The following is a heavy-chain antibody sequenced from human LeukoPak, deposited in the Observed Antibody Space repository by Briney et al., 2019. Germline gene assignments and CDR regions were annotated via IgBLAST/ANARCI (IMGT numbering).Heavy chain of an antibody. D-gene: IGHD3-16*01. Sequence: SETLSLTCTVSGGSISSYYWSWIRQPPGKGLEWIGYIYYSGSTNYNPSLKSRVTISVDTSKNQFSLKLSSVTAADTAVYYCARSFYYDYVWGSYRGIDYWGQGTLVTVSS. CDR3: ARSFYYDYVWGSYRGIDY. CDR2: IYYSGST. J-gene: IGHJ4*02. V-gene: IGHV4-59*08. CDR1: GGSISSYY.